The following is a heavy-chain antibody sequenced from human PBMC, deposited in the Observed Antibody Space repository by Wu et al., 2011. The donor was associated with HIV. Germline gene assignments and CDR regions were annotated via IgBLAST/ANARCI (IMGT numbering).Heavy chain of an antibody. D-gene: IGHD2-2*01. J-gene: IGHJ1*01. CDR1: GGTFSSYV. CDR2: ITPIFGTA. CDR3: AWGHCTSTSCYSQH. Sequence: QVQLVQSGAEVKKPGSSVKVSCKASGGTFSSYVISWVRQAPGQGLEWMGRITPIFGTANYAQKFQGRVTITADESTSTAYMELRSLRSEDTAVYYCAWGHCTSTSCYSQHWGQGTLVTVSS. V-gene: IGHV1-69*15.